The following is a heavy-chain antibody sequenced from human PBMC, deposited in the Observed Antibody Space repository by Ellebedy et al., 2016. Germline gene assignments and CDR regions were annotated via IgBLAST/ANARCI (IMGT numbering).Heavy chain of an antibody. Sequence: GESLKISCAASRFTFSTYSMHWVRQAPGKALEWVAVIAYDGSDTVYADSVKGRFTISRENFKNTLYLQMNSLRLEDTAVYYCAKDVSRYRGGAFDMWGQGTAITVSS. D-gene: IGHD6-13*01. J-gene: IGHJ3*02. CDR2: IAYDGSDT. CDR1: RFTFSTYS. V-gene: IGHV3-30*04. CDR3: AKDVSRYRGGAFDM.